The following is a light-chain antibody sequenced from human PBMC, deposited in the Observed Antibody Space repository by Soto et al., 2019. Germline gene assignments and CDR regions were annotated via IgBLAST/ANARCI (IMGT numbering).Light chain of an antibody. CDR3: QQYGTSPRT. V-gene: IGKV3-20*01. CDR1: QSVSSSF. J-gene: IGKJ1*01. CDR2: GTS. Sequence: EIVLTQSPGTLSLSPGERASLSCSASQSVSSSFLAWYQQKPGQAPRLLIYGTSDRATGIPDRFSGSGSGTDFTLTISRLEPEDFAVYYCQQYGTSPRTFGQGTKVDI.